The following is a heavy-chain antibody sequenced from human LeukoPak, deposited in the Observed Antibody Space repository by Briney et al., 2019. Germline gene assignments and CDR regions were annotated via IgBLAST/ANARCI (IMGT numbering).Heavy chain of an antibody. D-gene: IGHD6-13*01. CDR2: IDYGGDT. CDR1: GGSISSSDYY. CDR3: VRLLSAAGNFDF. Sequence: SETLSLTCSVSGGSISSSDYYWGWIRQPPGKGLEWIETIDYGGDTYYNPSLKSRVTISVDTSKNQFSLKLRSVTAADTAVYYCVRLLSAAGNFDFWGQGALVTVSS. J-gene: IGHJ4*02. V-gene: IGHV4-39*07.